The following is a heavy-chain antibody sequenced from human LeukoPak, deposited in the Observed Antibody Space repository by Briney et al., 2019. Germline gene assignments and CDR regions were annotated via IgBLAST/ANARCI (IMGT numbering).Heavy chain of an antibody. CDR2: ISWNSGSI. V-gene: IGHV3-9*03. D-gene: IGHD3-10*01. CDR3: AKDNYPYGSGSYHPSFDY. Sequence: GGSLRLSCAASGFTFDDYAMHWVRQAPGKGLEWVSGISWNSGSIGYADSVKGRFTISRDNAKNSLYLQMNSLRAEDMALYYCAKDNYPYGSGSYHPSFDYWGQGTLVTVSS. J-gene: IGHJ4*02. CDR1: GFTFDDYA.